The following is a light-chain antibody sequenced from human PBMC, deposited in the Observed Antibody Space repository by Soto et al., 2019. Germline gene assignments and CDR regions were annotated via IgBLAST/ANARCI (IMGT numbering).Light chain of an antibody. CDR2: DAS. J-gene: IGKJ1*01. CDR3: QQRNNWPWT. CDR1: QSVSYC. V-gene: IGKV3D-20*02. Sequence: LTQSPGTLTVSPGKRATLSCRASQSVSYCLAWYQQKPGQAPGLLIYDASSRATGVPDRFSGSGSGTDFTLTISILEPEDFAVYYCQQRNNWPWTFGQGTKVDIK.